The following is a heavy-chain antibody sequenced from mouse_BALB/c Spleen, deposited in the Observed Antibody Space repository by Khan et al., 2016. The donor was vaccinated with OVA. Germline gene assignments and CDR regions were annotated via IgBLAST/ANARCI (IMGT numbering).Heavy chain of an antibody. Sequence: VRLQQSGTVLARPAASVKISCTASGYCFTSYWMYWVKQRPGQGLEWIGGIYPGNSDTDYNQKFNSKAKLTAGPSASTAYMELSSLTNEDSAVYYCTRGGYSSFAYWGQGTLVTVSA. V-gene: IGHV1-5*01. J-gene: IGHJ3*01. CDR1: GYCFTSYW. CDR3: TRGGYSSFAY. CDR2: IYPGNSDT. D-gene: IGHD1-3*01.